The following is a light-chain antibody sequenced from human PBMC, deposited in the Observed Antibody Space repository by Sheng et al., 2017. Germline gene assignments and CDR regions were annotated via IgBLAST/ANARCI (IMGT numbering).Light chain of an antibody. CDR2: GAS. V-gene: IGKV3-15*01. CDR3: QQYNNWPQT. Sequence: EIVMTQSPATLSVSPGERATLSCRASQSVSSNLAWYQQKPGQAPXLLIYGASTRATGIPARFSGSGSGXEFTLTISSLQSEDFAVYYCQQYNNWPQTFGQGTKVEIK. CDR1: QSVSSN. J-gene: IGKJ1*01.